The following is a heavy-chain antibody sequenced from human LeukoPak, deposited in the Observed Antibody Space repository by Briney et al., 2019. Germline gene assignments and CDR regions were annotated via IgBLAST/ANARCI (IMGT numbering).Heavy chain of an antibody. D-gene: IGHD2-15*01. CDR1: GFTVSSNY. V-gene: IGHV3-53*01. Sequence: PGGSLRLSCAASGFTVSSNYMSWVRQAPGKGLEWVSVIYSGGSTYYADSVKGRFTISRDNSKNTLYLQMNSLRAEDTAVYYCAKDDGRYCSGGSCYSFGYWGQGTLVTVSS. J-gene: IGHJ4*02. CDR3: AKDDGRYCSGGSCYSFGY. CDR2: IYSGGST.